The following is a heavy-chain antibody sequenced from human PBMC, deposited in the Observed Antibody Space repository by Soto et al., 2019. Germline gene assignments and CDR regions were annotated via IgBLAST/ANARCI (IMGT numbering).Heavy chain of an antibody. CDR1: GYTFTNYG. Sequence: ASVKVSCKASGYTFTNYGISWVRQAPGQGLEWMGWISAYKGDTNYAQNLRGRVTMTTDTSTNTAYMELRSLRDDDTAVYYCARDLDGSGSYYTDYWGPGTLVTVSS. CDR2: ISAYKGDT. D-gene: IGHD3-10*01. V-gene: IGHV1-18*01. CDR3: ARDLDGSGSYYTDY. J-gene: IGHJ4*02.